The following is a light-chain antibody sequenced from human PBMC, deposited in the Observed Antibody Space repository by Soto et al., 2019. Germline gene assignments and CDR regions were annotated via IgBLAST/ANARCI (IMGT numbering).Light chain of an antibody. V-gene: IGKV3D-7*01. CDR2: GAS. J-gene: IGKJ1*01. CDR3: QQDYNSWT. CDR1: QSVSSSY. Sequence: PGERVTLSCRASQSVSSSYLTWYQQKPGQAPRLLIYGASTRATSIPARFSGSGSGTDFTLTISSLQPEDFAFYYCQQDYNSWTFGQGTKVDIK.